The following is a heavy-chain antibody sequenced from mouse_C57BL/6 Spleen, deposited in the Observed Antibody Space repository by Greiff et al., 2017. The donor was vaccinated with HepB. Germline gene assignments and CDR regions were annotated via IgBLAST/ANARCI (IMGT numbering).Heavy chain of an antibody. CDR3: ARGFITTVVGYAMDY. D-gene: IGHD1-1*01. Sequence: EVQLQQSVAELVRPGASVKLSCTASGFNIKNTYMHWVKQRPEQGLEWIGRIDPANGNTKYAPKFQGKATITADTSSNTAYLQLSGLTSEDTAIYYCARGFITTVVGYAMDYWGQGTSVTVSS. CDR2: IDPANGNT. V-gene: IGHV14-3*01. CDR1: GFNIKNTY. J-gene: IGHJ4*01.